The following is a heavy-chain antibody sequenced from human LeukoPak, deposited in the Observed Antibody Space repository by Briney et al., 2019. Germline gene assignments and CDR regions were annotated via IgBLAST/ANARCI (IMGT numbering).Heavy chain of an antibody. CDR2: ISYDGSNK. Sequence: TGGSLRLSCAASGFTFSSYGMHWVRQAPGKGLEWVAVISYDGSNKYYADSVKGRFTISRDNSKNTLYLQMNSLRAEDTAVYYCARERKGRWLHAFDYWGQGTLVTVSS. CDR3: ARERKGRWLHAFDY. D-gene: IGHD5-24*01. J-gene: IGHJ4*02. V-gene: IGHV3-30*03. CDR1: GFTFSSYG.